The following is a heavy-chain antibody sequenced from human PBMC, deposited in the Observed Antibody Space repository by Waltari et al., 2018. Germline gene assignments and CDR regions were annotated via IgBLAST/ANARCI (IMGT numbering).Heavy chain of an antibody. Sequence: EVQLVESGGGLVHPGGSLRLSCEASGFTFSTFWMHWVRHLPGKGLVWVSNIKSDRTSTDYGESVEGCFTISRDNAKNTLYLQMNSLRAEDTAIYYCVRDLYGRDDVWGQGTMVTVSS. D-gene: IGHD3-10*01. J-gene: IGHJ3*01. V-gene: IGHV3-74*01. CDR1: GFTFSTFW. CDR3: VRDLYGRDDV. CDR2: IKSDRTST.